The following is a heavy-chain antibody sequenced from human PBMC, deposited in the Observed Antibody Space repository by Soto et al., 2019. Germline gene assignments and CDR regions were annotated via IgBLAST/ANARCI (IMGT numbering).Heavy chain of an antibody. CDR2: IVVDSGNT. J-gene: IGHJ6*03. CDR1: GFTFTNSA. V-gene: IGHV1-58*02. Sequence: SVKVACKASGFTFTNSAIQWVRQARGQRLEWIGWIVVDSGNTNYAQKFQGRVTMTRNTSISTAYMELSSLRSEDTAVYYCARGVRGVITVYYYYMDVWGKGTTVTVSS. D-gene: IGHD3-10*01. CDR3: ARGVRGVITVYYYYMDV.